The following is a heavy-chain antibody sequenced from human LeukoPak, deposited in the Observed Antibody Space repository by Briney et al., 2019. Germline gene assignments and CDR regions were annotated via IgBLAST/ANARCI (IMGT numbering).Heavy chain of an antibody. V-gene: IGHV4-59*01. Sequence: PSETLSLTCTVSGGSISSYYWSWIRQPPGKGLEWIGYIYYSGSTNYNPSLKSRVTISVDTSKNQFSLKLSSVTAADTAVYYCARGRWGWPGWFDPWGQGTLVTVSS. J-gene: IGHJ5*02. D-gene: IGHD5-24*01. CDR1: GGSISSYY. CDR2: IYYSGST. CDR3: ARGRWGWPGWFDP.